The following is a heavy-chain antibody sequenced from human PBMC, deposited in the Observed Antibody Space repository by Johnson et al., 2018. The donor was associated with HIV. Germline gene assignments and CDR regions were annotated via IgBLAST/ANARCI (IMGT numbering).Heavy chain of an antibody. CDR3: ARELPSYDILTGPGAFDI. CDR2: IWYDGSNK. Sequence: QMLLVESGGGLVQPGGSLRLSCAASGFTVSSYAMSWVRLNPGKGLEWVAVIWYDGSNKYYADSVKGRFTISRDNSKNTLYLQMNSLRAEDTAVYYCARELPSYDILTGPGAFDIWGQGTMVTVSS. CDR1: GFTVSSYA. J-gene: IGHJ3*02. V-gene: IGHV3-30*04. D-gene: IGHD3-9*01.